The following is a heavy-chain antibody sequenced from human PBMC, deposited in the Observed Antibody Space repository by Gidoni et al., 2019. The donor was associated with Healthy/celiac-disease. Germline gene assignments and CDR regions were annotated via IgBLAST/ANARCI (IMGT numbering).Heavy chain of an antibody. D-gene: IGHD3-9*01. CDR1: GFPFRSYA. Sequence: EVQLLESGGGLVQPGGSLRLSCAASGFPFRSYAMSWVRQAPGKGLEWVAAISGSGGSTYYADSVKGRFTISRDNSKNTLYLQMNSLRAEDTAVYYCAKTPDYDILTGYYSGPGDYWGQGTLVTVSS. J-gene: IGHJ4*02. CDR3: AKTPDYDILTGYYSGPGDY. CDR2: ISGSGGST. V-gene: IGHV3-23*01.